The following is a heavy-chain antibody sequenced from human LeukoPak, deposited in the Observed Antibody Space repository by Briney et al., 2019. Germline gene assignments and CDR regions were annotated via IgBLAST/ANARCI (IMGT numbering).Heavy chain of an antibody. CDR1: GFSLSSYA. D-gene: IGHD3-10*01. CDR3: ARGRPDGSGSYYKFDP. Sequence: GGSLRLSCAASGFSLSSYAMHWVRQAPGKGMEWVAIISYDGTKKYYADSVKGRFTISRDNSKNTLYLQMNSLRAEDTAVYYCARGRPDGSGSYYKFDPWGQGTLVTVSS. J-gene: IGHJ5*02. V-gene: IGHV3-30*04. CDR2: ISYDGTKK.